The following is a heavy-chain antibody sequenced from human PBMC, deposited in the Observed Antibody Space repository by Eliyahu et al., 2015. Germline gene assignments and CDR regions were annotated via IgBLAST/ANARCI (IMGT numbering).Heavy chain of an antibody. V-gene: IGHV4-34*01. Sequence: QVQLQQWGAGLLKPSETLSLTCGVYGGPFSGFYWXWIRQPPGKGLEWIGEINHSGRINVGDTNYNASLKSRVTISAATSNNQFSLKLTSVTAADTAVYYCARGGGGRSYNSRLYQYYGMDVWGQGTTVTVSS. J-gene: IGHJ6*02. CDR2: INHSGRINVGDT. CDR3: ARGGGGRSYNSRLYQYYGMDV. CDR1: GGPFSGFY. D-gene: IGHD1-1*01.